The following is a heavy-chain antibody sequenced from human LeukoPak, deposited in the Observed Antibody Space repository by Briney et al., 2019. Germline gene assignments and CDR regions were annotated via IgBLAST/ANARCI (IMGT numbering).Heavy chain of an antibody. CDR2: IYHSGST. V-gene: IGHV4-34*01. CDR3: ARGRGSGIGGFDY. J-gene: IGHJ4*02. D-gene: IGHD3-10*01. Sequence: SETLSLTCAVYGGSFSGYYWSWIRQPPGKGLEWIGYIYHSGSTHYNPSLKSRVTISVDRSKNQFSLKLSSVTAADTAVYYCARGRGSGIGGFDYWGQGTLVTVSS. CDR1: GGSFSGYY.